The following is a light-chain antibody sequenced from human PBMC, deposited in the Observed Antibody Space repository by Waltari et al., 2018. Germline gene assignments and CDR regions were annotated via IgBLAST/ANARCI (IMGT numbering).Light chain of an antibody. J-gene: IGKJ4*01. CDR1: QSISSR. CDR2: EAS. CDR3: QHYKSYPLT. Sequence: DIQMTQSPSTLSASVGDRVTITCRARQSISSRLAWYQQKPGTAPKLLIHEASSLDSGVPSRFSGSESGAEFTLTISSLQPEDSATYYCQHYKSYPLTFGGGTKVEIK. V-gene: IGKV1-5*03.